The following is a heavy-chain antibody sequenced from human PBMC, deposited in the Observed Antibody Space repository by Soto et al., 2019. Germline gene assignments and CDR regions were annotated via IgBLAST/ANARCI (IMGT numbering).Heavy chain of an antibody. CDR1: GFTFSSYA. V-gene: IGHV3-23*01. D-gene: IGHD6-19*01. CDR3: AKTANGWFSAFDM. J-gene: IGHJ3*02. Sequence: EVQLLESGGGLVQPGGSLRLSCAASGFTFSSYAMSWVRQAPGKGLEWVSAISGSGGTTYYADSVKGRFTFSRDNSKNTLYLQMNSLRAEDTAVYYCAKTANGWFSAFDMWGQGTMVNVSS. CDR2: ISGSGGTT.